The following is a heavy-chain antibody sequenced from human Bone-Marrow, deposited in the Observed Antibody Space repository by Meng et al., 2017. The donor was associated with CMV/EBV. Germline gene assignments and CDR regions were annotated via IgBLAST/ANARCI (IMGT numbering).Heavy chain of an antibody. J-gene: IGHJ6*02. CDR2: IRYDDSNK. D-gene: IGHD6-6*01. CDR1: GFTFGSNG. CDR3: AKSLSPTSIRPRYGIVV. V-gene: IGHV3-30*02. Sequence: GESLKISCAASGFTFGSNGMHWVRQAPGKGLEWVAFIRYDDSNKYYVDSVKGRFAISRDNTKNTLHLQMNSLRAEDTAVYYCAKSLSPTSIRPRYGIVVWGQGTTVTVSS.